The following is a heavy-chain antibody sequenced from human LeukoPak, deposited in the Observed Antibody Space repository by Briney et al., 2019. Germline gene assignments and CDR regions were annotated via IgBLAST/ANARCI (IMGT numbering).Heavy chain of an antibody. CDR2: ISASGTIT. V-gene: IGHV3-48*03. J-gene: IGHJ5*02. CDR1: GFTFSSYE. Sequence: GGSLRLSCAASGFTFSSYEMNWVRQAPGKGLEWISYISASGTITHYADSVEGRFTISRDNAKNSLYLQMNSLRAEDTAVYYCASSNYYGSGAPWGQGTLVTVSS. CDR3: ASSNYYGSGAP. D-gene: IGHD3-10*01.